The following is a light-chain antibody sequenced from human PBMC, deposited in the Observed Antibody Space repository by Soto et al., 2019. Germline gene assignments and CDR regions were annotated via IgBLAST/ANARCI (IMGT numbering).Light chain of an antibody. J-gene: IGLJ1*01. CDR2: EVS. V-gene: IGLV2-14*01. CDR3: SSYTTNETLGLYV. Sequence: QSALTQPASVSGSPGQSITISCTGTSSDIGAYNYVSWYQQHPGKAPKLMICEVSNRPSGVSNRFSGSKSGNSASLTISGLQAEDEADYYCSSYTTNETLGLYVFGTGTKVTVL. CDR1: SSDIGAYNY.